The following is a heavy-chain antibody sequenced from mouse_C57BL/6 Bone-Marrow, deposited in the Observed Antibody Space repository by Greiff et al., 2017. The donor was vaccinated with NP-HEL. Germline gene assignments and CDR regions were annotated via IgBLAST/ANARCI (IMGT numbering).Heavy chain of an antibody. J-gene: IGHJ2*01. V-gene: IGHV5-16*01. D-gene: IGHD1-1*01. CDR1: GFTFSDYY. CDR3: ARGPAYYYWSIFDY. Sequence: EVQVVESEGGLVQPGSSMKLSCTASGFTFSDYYMAWVRQVPEKGLEWVANINYDGSSTYYLDSLKSRFIISRDNAKNSLYLQRSSLKSVDTATYYCARGPAYYYWSIFDYWGQGTTLTVSS. CDR2: INYDGSST.